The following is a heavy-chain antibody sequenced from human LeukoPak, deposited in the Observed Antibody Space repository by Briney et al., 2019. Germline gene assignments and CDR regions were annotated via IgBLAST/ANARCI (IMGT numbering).Heavy chain of an antibody. Sequence: ASVKVSCKASGYTFTSYDINWVRQATGQGLEWMGWMNPNSGNTGYAQKFQGRVTMTRNTSISTAYMELSSLRSEDTAVYYCARGRAYCGGDCYWKYYFDYWDQGTLVTVSS. V-gene: IGHV1-8*01. CDR2: MNPNSGNT. D-gene: IGHD2-21*02. J-gene: IGHJ4*02. CDR1: GYTFTSYD. CDR3: ARGRAYCGGDCYWKYYFDY.